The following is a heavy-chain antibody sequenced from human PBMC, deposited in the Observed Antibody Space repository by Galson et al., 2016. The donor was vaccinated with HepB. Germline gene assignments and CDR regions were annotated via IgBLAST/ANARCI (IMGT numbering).Heavy chain of an antibody. CDR3: VRGSDLASL. D-gene: IGHD1-26*01. V-gene: IGHV3-66*01. Sequence: SLRLSCAGPAFSISGDYMNWVRQAPGQGLEWVSLIHAGTSTYYSDSVTGRFLIPTDNAKNTLHLQMYSLRVADTAVYYCVRGSDLASLRGQGTLATVSS. J-gene: IGHJ4*02. CDR2: IHAGTST. CDR1: AFSISGDY.